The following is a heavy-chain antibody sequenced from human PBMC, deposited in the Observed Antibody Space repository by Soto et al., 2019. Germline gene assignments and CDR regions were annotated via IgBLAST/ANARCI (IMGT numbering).Heavy chain of an antibody. CDR2: ISGSGGST. V-gene: IGHV3-23*01. Sequence: GGSLRLSCAASGFTFSSYAMSWVRQAPGKGLEWVSAISGSGGSTYYADSVKGRFTISRDNSKNTLYLQMNSLRAEDTAVYYCAKDRYGGPAETSSYYSGMDVWGQGTTVTVSS. CDR3: AKDRYGGPAETSSYYSGMDV. D-gene: IGHD2-2*01. J-gene: IGHJ6*02. CDR1: GFTFSSYA.